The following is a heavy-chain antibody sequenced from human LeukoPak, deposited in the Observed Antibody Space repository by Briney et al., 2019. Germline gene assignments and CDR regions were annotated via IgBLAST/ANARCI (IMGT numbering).Heavy chain of an antibody. CDR2: IKQDGSEK. V-gene: IGHV3-7*03. CDR1: GFTFSSYW. Sequence: GGSLRLSCAASGFTFSSYWMSWVRQAPGKGLEWVANIKQDGSEKYYVDSVKGRFTISRDNAKNSLYLQMNSLRAEDTAVYYCARDVSVETAQDVWVDAFDIWGQGTMVTVSS. J-gene: IGHJ3*02. CDR3: ARDVSVETAQDVWVDAFDI. D-gene: IGHD2-21*02.